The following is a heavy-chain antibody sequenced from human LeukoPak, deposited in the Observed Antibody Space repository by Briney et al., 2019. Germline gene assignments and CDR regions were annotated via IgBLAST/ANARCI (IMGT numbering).Heavy chain of an antibody. Sequence: ASVEVSCKASGYTFTGYYMHWVRQAPGQGLEWMGWINPNSGGTNYAQKFQGRVTMTRNTSISTAYMELSSLRSEDTAVYYCARQGYYDILTGYYLAADYYYYYMDVWGKGTTVTISS. V-gene: IGHV1-2*02. D-gene: IGHD3-9*01. CDR3: ARQGYYDILTGYYLAADYYYYYMDV. J-gene: IGHJ6*03. CDR2: INPNSGGT. CDR1: GYTFTGYY.